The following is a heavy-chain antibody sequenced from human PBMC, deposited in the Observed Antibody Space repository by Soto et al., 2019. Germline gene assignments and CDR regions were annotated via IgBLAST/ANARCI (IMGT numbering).Heavy chain of an antibody. J-gene: IGHJ4*02. V-gene: IGHV1-18*01. CDR1: GYTITGYD. CDR3: AREAQYYDILTPRVFDY. Sequence: ASVNVSCKTSGYTITGYDINWVRQATGQGLEWMGWINAYNGNTNYAQKLQGRVTMTTDTSTSTAYMELRSLRSDDTAVYYCAREAQYYDILTPRVFDYWGQGTLVTVSS. CDR2: INAYNGNT. D-gene: IGHD3-9*01.